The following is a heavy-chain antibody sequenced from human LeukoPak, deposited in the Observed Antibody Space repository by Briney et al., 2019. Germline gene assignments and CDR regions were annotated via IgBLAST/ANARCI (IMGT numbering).Heavy chain of an antibody. CDR3: ARLEPSSWYYFDY. CDR2: IYYSGST. CDR1: GGSISSGDYY. V-gene: IGHV4-30-4*01. J-gene: IGHJ4*02. D-gene: IGHD6-13*01. Sequence: SQTLSLTCTVSGGSISSGDYYWSWTRQPPGKGLEWIGYIYYSGSTYYNPSLKSRVTISVDTSKNQFSLKLSSVTAADTAVYYCARLEPSSWYYFDYWGQGTLVTVSS.